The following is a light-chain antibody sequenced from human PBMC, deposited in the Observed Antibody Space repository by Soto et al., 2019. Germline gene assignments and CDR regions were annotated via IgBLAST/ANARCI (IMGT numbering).Light chain of an antibody. V-gene: IGLV1-40*01. CDR1: SSNIGAGYD. J-gene: IGLJ2*01. Sequence: QSVLTQPPSVSGAPGQRVTISCTGSSSNIGAGYDVHWYQQLPGTAPKLLIYGNSNRPSGVPDRFSGSKSGTSASLAITGLQSEYDAHYYFQSYASSLDVVFAGGTKLTLL. CDR3: QSYASSLDVV. CDR2: GNS.